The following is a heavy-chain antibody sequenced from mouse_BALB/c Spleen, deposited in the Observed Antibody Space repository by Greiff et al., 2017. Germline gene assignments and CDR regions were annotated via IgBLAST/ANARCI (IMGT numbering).Heavy chain of an antibody. CDR1: GFHIKDYS. J-gene: IGHJ4*01. CDR2: IDPENGDT. CDR3: SAWDQPYDAIDD. V-gene: IGHV14-4*02. D-gene: IGHD4-1*01. Sequence: EVKLVVSGAELVRSGASVKLSCTASGFHIKDYSMLWVKQRPEKGLEWIGWIDPENGDTEYAPKLQGKATKTADTSSNTAYLQLSSLTSEDTAVYYCSAWDQPYDAIDDWGQGTSVTVSA.